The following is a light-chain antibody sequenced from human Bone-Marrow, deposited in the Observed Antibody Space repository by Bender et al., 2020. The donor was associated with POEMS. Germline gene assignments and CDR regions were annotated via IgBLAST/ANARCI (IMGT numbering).Light chain of an antibody. CDR3: QAWDTSTVI. V-gene: IGLV3-1*01. CDR1: KLGDKF. CDR2: QDV. J-gene: IGLJ2*01. Sequence: SYELTQPPLVSVSPGQTASITCSGDKLGDKFASWYQQKPGQSPVVVIYQDVNRPSGIPERFSGSNSGNTATLTISGTQAMDEADYYCQAWDTSTVIFGGGTKLTVL.